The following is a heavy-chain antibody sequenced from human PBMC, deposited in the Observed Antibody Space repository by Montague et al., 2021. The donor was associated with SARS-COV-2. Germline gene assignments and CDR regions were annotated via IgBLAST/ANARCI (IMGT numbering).Heavy chain of an antibody. V-gene: IGHV5-51*01. CDR2: IYPGDSET. J-gene: IGHJ6*02. CDR1: GYSFISYW. CDR3: VRLGGLRDYYYCGLDV. D-gene: IGHD5-12*01. Sequence: QSVAEVKTPGESLKISCKGSGYSFISYWIGWVRQMPGKGLEWMEIIYPGDSETRYSPSFQGQVTISADKSISTAYLQWSSLKASDTAMYYCVRLGGLRDYYYCGLDVWGQGTTVTVSS.